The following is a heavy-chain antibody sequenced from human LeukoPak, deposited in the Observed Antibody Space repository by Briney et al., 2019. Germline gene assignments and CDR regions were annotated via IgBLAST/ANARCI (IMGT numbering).Heavy chain of an antibody. V-gene: IGHV4-59*01. CDR1: AGSISSYY. Sequence: PSETLSLTCTVSAGSISSYYWSWIRQPPGKGLEWIGYIYYSGSTNYNPSLKSRVTISVDTSKNQFSLKLSSVTAADTAVYYCARYYDFWSGYPDYWGQGTLVTVPS. CDR2: IYYSGST. D-gene: IGHD3-3*01. J-gene: IGHJ4*02. CDR3: ARYYDFWSGYPDY.